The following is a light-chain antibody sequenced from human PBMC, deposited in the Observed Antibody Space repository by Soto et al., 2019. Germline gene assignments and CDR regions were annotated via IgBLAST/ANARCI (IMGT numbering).Light chain of an antibody. V-gene: IGKV3-11*01. J-gene: IGKJ5*01. CDR2: DAS. CDR1: QSVSSY. Sequence: EIVLTQSPATLSLSPGERATLSCRASQSVSSYLAWYQQKPGQAPRLLIYDASNRATGIPARFSGSGSGTDFTLTISSLEPEDFAVYYCQQRSDCLTFGGGTLLEIK. CDR3: QQRSDCLT.